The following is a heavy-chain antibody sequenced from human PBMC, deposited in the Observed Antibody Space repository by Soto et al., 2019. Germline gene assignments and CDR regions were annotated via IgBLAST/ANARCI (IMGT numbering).Heavy chain of an antibody. CDR1: GASLSRYY. CDR2: IYPTGDT. CDR3: VRDGTKNLRDRFEP. J-gene: IGHJ5*02. V-gene: IGHV4-4*07. Sequence: SETLSLTCTVSGASLSRYYWSWIRQPPGKGLEWIGRIYPTGDTDYNPSLKRRISMSVDMSKKQFSLTLRSVTAADTAIYYCVRDGTKNLRDRFEPWGRGILVTVSS. D-gene: IGHD1-26*01.